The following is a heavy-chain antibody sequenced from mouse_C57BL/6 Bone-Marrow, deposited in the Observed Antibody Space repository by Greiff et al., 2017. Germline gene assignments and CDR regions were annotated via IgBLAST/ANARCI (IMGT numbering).Heavy chain of an antibody. J-gene: IGHJ4*01. CDR1: GFSFNTYA. CDR3: VTGDYYAMDY. CDR2: IRSKSNNYAT. Sequence: EVKLQESGGGLVQPKGSLKLSCAASGFSFNTYAMNWVRQAPGKGLEWVARIRSKSNNYATYYADSVKDRFTISRDDSESMLYLQMNNLKTEDTAMYYCVTGDYYAMDYWGQGTSVTVSS. V-gene: IGHV10-1*01.